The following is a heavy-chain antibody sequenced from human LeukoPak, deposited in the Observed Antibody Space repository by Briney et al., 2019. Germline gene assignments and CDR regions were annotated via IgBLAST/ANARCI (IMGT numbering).Heavy chain of an antibody. V-gene: IGHV3-43*02. CDR1: GFTFDDYA. Sequence: PGGSLRLSCAASGFTFDDYAMHWVRQAPGKGLEWVSLISGDGGSTYYADSVKGRFTISRDNSKNSLYLQMNSLRTEDTALYYCAKDYLYYYDSSGYGPRFQHWGQGTLVTVSS. D-gene: IGHD3-22*01. CDR2: ISGDGGST. J-gene: IGHJ1*01. CDR3: AKDYLYYYDSSGYGPRFQH.